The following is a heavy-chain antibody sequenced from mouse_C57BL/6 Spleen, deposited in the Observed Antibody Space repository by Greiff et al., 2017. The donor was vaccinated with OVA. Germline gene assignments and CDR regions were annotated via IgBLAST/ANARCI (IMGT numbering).Heavy chain of an antibody. Sequence: EVQLVESGPGLVKPSQSLSLTCSVTGYSITSGYYWNWIRQFPGNKLEWMGYISYDGSNNYNPSLKNRISITRDTSKNQFFLKLNSVTTEDTATYYCARDGYESYAMDYWGQGTSVTVSS. CDR3: ARDGYESYAMDY. D-gene: IGHD2-2*01. V-gene: IGHV3-6*01. CDR2: ISYDGSN. CDR1: GYSITSGYY. J-gene: IGHJ4*01.